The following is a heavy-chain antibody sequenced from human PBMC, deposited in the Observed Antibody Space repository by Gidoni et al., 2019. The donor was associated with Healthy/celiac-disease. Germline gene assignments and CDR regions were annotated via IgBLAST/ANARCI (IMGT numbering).Heavy chain of an antibody. D-gene: IGHD6-13*01. CDR3: ARRNSASWYYFDY. Sequence: QLPLQESGPGLVKPSETLSLTCTFSGGSISSSSYYWGWFRQPPGKGLEWIGGIYYSGSTYYNPSLKSRVTISVDTSKNQFSLKLSSVTAADTAVYYCARRNSASWYYFDYWGQGTLVTVSS. J-gene: IGHJ4*02. V-gene: IGHV4-39*01. CDR1: GGSISSSSYY. CDR2: IYYSGST.